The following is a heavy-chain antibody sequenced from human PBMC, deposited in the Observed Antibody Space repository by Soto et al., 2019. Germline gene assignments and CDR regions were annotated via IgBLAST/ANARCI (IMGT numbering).Heavy chain of an antibody. Sequence: SETLSLTCAVYGGSFSGYYWSWIRQPPGKGLEWIGEINHSGSTNYNPSLKSRVTISVDTSKNQFSLKLSSVTAADTAVYYCARVAPGYDYWGQGTLVTVSS. CDR3: ARVAPGYDY. D-gene: IGHD2-2*01. CDR1: GGSFSGYY. CDR2: INHSGST. V-gene: IGHV4-34*01. J-gene: IGHJ4*02.